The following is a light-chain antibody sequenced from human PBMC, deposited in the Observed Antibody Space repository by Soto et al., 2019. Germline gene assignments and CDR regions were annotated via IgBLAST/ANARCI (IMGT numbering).Light chain of an antibody. J-gene: IGKJ4*01. CDR3: MQGTHWPLT. V-gene: IGKV2-30*01. CDR2: SVS. CDR1: QSLVYKDGSTY. Sequence: DVVMTQSPLSLPVTLGQPASISCRSSQSLVYKDGSTYLNWFQQRPGQSPRRLIYSVSNRDSGVPDRFSGSGSGTDFTLKISRVEAEDVGVYYCMQGTHWPLTFGGGTRVEIK.